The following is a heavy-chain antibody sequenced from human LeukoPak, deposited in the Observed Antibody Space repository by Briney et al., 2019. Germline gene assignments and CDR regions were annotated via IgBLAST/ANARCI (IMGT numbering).Heavy chain of an antibody. V-gene: IGHV4-59*01. CDR3: ARDGGRLRPLDYGMDV. J-gene: IGHJ6*02. CDR1: GGSTSSYY. D-gene: IGHD4-17*01. CDR2: IYYSGST. Sequence: SETLSLTCTVSGGSTSSYYWSWIRQPPGKGLEWIGYIYYSGSTNYNPSLKSRVTISVDTSKNQFSLKLSSVTAADTAVYYCARDGGRLRPLDYGMDVWGQGTTVTVSS.